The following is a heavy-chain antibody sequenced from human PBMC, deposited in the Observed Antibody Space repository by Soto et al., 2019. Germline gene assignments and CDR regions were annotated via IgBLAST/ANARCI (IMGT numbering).Heavy chain of an antibody. Sequence: QVQLQESGPGLVKPSQTLSLTCTVSGGSISSGGYYWSWIRQHPGKGLEWIGYIYYSGSTYYNPSLKSRVTISVDTSKNQFSLKLSSVTAADTAVYYCARDATYYYDSSGYYPMGYFDLWGRGTLVTVSS. J-gene: IGHJ2*01. CDR3: ARDATYYYDSSGYYPMGYFDL. D-gene: IGHD3-22*01. CDR1: GGSISSGGYY. CDR2: IYYSGST. V-gene: IGHV4-30-4*08.